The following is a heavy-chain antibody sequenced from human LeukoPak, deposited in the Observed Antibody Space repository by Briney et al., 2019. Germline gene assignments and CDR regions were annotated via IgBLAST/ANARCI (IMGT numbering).Heavy chain of an antibody. D-gene: IGHD6-13*01. CDR3: ARSIAPQQLVRYYYGMDV. CDR1: GSSISSYY. J-gene: IGHJ6*02. Sequence: SETLSLTCTVSGSSISSYYWSWIRQPAGKGLEWIGRIYTSGSTNYNPSLKSRVTMSVDTSKNQFSLKLSSVTAADTAVYYCARSIAPQQLVRYYYGMDVWGQGTTVTVSS. CDR2: IYTSGST. V-gene: IGHV4-4*07.